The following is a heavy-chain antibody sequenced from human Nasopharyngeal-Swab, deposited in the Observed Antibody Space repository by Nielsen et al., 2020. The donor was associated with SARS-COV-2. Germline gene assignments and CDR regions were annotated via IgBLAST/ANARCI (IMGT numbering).Heavy chain of an antibody. CDR1: GFTFSSYA. D-gene: IGHD6-6*01. CDR2: ISGSGGST. CDR3: AKEYSSSGYGMDV. Sequence: GESLKISCAASGFTFSSYAMRWVRQAPGKGLEWVSAISGSGGSTYYADSVKGRFTISRDNSKNTLYLQMNSLRAEDTAVYYCAKEYSSSGYGMDVWGQGTTVTVSS. J-gene: IGHJ6*02. V-gene: IGHV3-23*01.